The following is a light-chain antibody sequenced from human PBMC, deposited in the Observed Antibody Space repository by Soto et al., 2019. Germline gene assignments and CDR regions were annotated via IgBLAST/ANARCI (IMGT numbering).Light chain of an antibody. CDR1: QTVSSTY. J-gene: IGKJ1*01. CDR2: GAS. CDR3: HQSGTSSWT. V-gene: IGKV3-20*01. Sequence: EIVLTQSPGTLSLSPGDRATLSCRASQTVSSTYVAWYQQKPGQAPRLLIYGASSRATDIPDRFSGSGSGTDFTLTISRLAPEDFAVYYCHQSGTSSWTFGQGTKVEVK.